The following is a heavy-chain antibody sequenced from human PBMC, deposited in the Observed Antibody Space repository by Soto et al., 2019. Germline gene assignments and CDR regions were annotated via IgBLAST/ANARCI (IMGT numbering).Heavy chain of an antibody. CDR1: GLSFGDYN. CDR3: VRDRGYDAHDYYYNAMDV. D-gene: IGHD2-15*01. Sequence: XGSLRLSCAAAGLSFGDYNMNWVRQAPGKGLEWVSSISSSSIYKHYTDSVKGRFTVSRDNDKNLLYLEMDSLRPEDTAVYYCVRDRGYDAHDYYYNAMDVWGQGTMVTVSS. CDR2: ISSSSIYK. V-gene: IGHV3-21*06. J-gene: IGHJ6*02.